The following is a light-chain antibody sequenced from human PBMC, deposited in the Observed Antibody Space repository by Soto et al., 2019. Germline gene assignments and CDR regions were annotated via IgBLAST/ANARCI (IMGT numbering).Light chain of an antibody. V-gene: IGKV3-20*01. CDR2: GAF. CDR3: QQYGSSPRT. CDR1: QSVSSNY. Sequence: EIVLTQSPGTVSLSPGERATFPCRASQSVSSNYLAWYQQKPGQAPRLLIYGAFKRATGIPDRFSGSGSGTDFTLTISRMEPEDFAVYCCQQYGSSPRTFGQGTKVDIK. J-gene: IGKJ1*01.